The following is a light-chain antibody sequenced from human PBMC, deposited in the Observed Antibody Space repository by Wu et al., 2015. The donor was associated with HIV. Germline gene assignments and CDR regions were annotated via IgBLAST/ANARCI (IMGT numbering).Light chain of an antibody. Sequence: EIVLTQSPGTVSLSPGERATLSCRASQSVRSGYLAWYQQKLGQSPRLLIYASSTRATGIPDRFSGSGSGTDFTLTISRLDPEDFAVYYCQQYGISPITFGQGTRLENK. CDR2: ASS. CDR3: QQYGISPIT. J-gene: IGKJ5*01. CDR1: QSVRSGY. V-gene: IGKV3-20*01.